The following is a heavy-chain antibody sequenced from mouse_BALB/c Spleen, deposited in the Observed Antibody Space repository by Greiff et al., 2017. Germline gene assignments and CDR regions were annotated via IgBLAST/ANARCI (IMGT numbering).Heavy chain of an antibody. Sequence: QVQLQQPGAELVRPGASVKLSCKASGYTFTSYWINWVKQRPGQGLEWIGNIYPSASYTNYNQKFKDKATLTVDKSSSTAYMQLSSPTSEDSAVYYCTRDYGAMDYWGQGTSVTVSS. D-gene: IGHD1-1*01. CDR3: TRDYGAMDY. J-gene: IGHJ4*01. CDR1: GYTFTSYW. V-gene: IGHV1-69*02. CDR2: IYPSASYT.